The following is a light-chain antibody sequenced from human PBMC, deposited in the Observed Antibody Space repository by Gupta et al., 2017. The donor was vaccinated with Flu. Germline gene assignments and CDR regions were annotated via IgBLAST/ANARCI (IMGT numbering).Light chain of an antibody. CDR1: SSDVGGYNY. CDR2: EVS. Sequence: QSALTQPASVSGSPGQSITISCTGTSSDVGGYNYVSWYQQHPGKAPKLMMYEVSNRPSGVSNRFSGSKSGNTASLTISGLQAEDEAYYYCSSYTTSSNLGLFGGGTKLTVL. J-gene: IGLJ2*01. CDR3: SSYTTSSNLGL. V-gene: IGLV2-14*01.